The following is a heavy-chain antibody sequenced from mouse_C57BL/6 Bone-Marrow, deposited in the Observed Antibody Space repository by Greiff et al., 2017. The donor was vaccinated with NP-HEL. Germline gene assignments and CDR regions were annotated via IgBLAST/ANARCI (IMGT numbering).Heavy chain of an antibody. CDR2: IYPSNSET. CDR1: GYTFTSYW. V-gene: IGHV1-61*01. D-gene: IGHD1-1*01. Sequence: VQLQQPGAELVRPGSSVKLSCMASGYTFTSYWMDWVKQRPGQGLEWIGNIYPSNSETHYNQKFKDKATLTVDKSSSTAYMQLSSLTSEDSAVYYCARSGSFAYWGQGTLVTVSA. J-gene: IGHJ3*01. CDR3: ARSGSFAY.